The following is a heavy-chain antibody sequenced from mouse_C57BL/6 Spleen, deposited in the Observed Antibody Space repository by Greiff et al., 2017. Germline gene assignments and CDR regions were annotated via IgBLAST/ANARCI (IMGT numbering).Heavy chain of an antibody. V-gene: IGHV3-6*01. CDR3: ARSFYAGTTDY. D-gene: IGHD1-1*01. J-gene: IGHJ2*01. CDR2: ISYDGSN. CDR1: GYSITSGYY. Sequence: ESGPGLVKPSQSLSLTCSVTGYSITSGYYWNWIRQFPGNKLEWMGYISYDGSNNYNPSLKNRISITRDTSKNQFFLKLNSVTTEDTATYYCARSFYAGTTDYWAQGTTHTVSS.